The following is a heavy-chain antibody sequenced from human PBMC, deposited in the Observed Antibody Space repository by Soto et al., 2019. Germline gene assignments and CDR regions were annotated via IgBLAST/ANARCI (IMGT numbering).Heavy chain of an antibody. D-gene: IGHD3-22*01. Sequence: ASVKVSCQASGYTFTSYAMHWVRQAPGQRLEWMGWINAGNGNTKYSQKFQGRVTITRDTSASTAYMELSSLRSEDTAVYYCARDYYDSSGYYYNWFDPWGQGTLVTVSS. CDR3: ARDYYDSSGYYYNWFDP. J-gene: IGHJ5*02. CDR2: INAGNGNT. CDR1: GYTFTSYA. V-gene: IGHV1-3*01.